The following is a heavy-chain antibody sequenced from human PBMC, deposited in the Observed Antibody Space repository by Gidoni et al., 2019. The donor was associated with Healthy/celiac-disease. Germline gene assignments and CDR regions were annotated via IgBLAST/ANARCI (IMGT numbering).Heavy chain of an antibody. D-gene: IGHD3-22*01. Sequence: LQLQESGPGLVKPSETLSLTCTVSGGSISSSSYYWGWIRPPPGKGREWIGSIYYSWSTYYNPSLKSRVTISVDTSKNQFSLKLSSVTAADTAVYYCARHSYYYDSSGYPFDYWGQGTLVTVSS. CDR1: GGSISSSSYY. CDR3: ARHSYYYDSSGYPFDY. J-gene: IGHJ4*02. CDR2: IYYSWST. V-gene: IGHV4-39*01.